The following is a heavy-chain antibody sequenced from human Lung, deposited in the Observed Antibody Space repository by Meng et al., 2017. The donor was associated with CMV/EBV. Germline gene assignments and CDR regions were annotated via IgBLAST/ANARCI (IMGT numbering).Heavy chain of an antibody. CDR2: INPNSGDA. Sequence: ASVKVSCKASGYVFTGYYIHWVRQAPGQGLEWMGWINPNSGDAAYAQEFQGRVTMTRDTSISTVYMELRRLRSDDTALYYCARPLSFALLVNDAFDVWGQGTMVTVSS. J-gene: IGHJ3*01. D-gene: IGHD2-15*01. CDR1: GYVFTGYY. V-gene: IGHV1-2*02. CDR3: ARPLSFALLVNDAFDV.